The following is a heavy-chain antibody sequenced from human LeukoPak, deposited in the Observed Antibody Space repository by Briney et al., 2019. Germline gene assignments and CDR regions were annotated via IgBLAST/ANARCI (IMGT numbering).Heavy chain of an antibody. Sequence: GASVKVSCKASGYSFTDYYMHWVRQAPGQGLEWMAWINPNSGGTCYAQKVQGRFTITRDTSISTAYLELSGLRSDDTAVYYCARSFPVFVNTSSHFDYWGQGTPITVSS. CDR3: ARSFPVFVNTSSHFDY. CDR2: INPNSGGT. D-gene: IGHD3-16*02. V-gene: IGHV1-2*02. J-gene: IGHJ4*02. CDR1: GYSFTDYY.